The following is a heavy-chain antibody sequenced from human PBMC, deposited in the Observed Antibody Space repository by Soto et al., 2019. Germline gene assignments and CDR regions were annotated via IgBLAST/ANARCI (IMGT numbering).Heavy chain of an antibody. CDR3: ARLSKYSGTYVFEY. CDR2: ARNKAKSYTT. D-gene: IGHD1-26*01. CDR1: GFTFSDHY. Sequence: PGGSLRLSCAASGFTFSDHYMDWVRQAPGKGLEWVGRARNKAKSYTTAYAASGKDRFTISRDDSKSSLYLQMNSLKTEDTAVYFCARLSKYSGTYVFEYWGQGTRVTVSS. V-gene: IGHV3-72*01. J-gene: IGHJ4*02.